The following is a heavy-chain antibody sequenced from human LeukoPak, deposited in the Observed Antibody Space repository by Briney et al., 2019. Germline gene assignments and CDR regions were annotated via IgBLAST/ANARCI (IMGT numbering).Heavy chain of an antibody. Sequence: ASVKVSCKASGYTFTGYYIHWVRQAPGQGLDWMGWINPNSGGTNYAQKFQGRVTMTRDTSINTAYMELSRLRSDDTAVYYCERDMSWFDPWGQGTLVTVSS. CDR3: ERDMSWFDP. D-gene: IGHD3-16*01. CDR2: INPNSGGT. CDR1: GYTFTGYY. J-gene: IGHJ5*02. V-gene: IGHV1-2*02.